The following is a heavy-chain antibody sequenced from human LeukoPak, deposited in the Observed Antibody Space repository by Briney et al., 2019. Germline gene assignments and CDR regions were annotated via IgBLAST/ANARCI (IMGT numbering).Heavy chain of an antibody. Sequence: SETLSLTCAVCGGSFSGYYWSWLRQPQGKGLEWIGEINHSGSTNYNPSLKSRVTISVDTSKNQFSLKLGTVRAAGMAVYYRARGWLGPDDHWRQGTLVTVSS. CDR1: GGSFSGYY. CDR2: INHSGST. CDR3: ARGWLGPDDH. V-gene: IGHV4-34*01. J-gene: IGHJ5*02. D-gene: IGHD5-24*01.